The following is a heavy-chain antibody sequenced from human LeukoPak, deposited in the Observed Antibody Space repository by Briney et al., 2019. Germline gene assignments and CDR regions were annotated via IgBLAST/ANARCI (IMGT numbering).Heavy chain of an antibody. J-gene: IGHJ6*03. Sequence: AGGSLRLSCAASGFTFDDYAMHWVRQAPGKGLEWVSGVSWNSGIIGYADSVKGRFTISRDNAKNSLYLQMNSLRSEDTALYYCAKDNGGPAHYNFYSMDFWGKGTTVTVSS. CDR2: VSWNSGII. CDR3: AKDNGGPAHYNFYSMDF. V-gene: IGHV3-9*01. CDR1: GFTFDDYA. D-gene: IGHD2-15*01.